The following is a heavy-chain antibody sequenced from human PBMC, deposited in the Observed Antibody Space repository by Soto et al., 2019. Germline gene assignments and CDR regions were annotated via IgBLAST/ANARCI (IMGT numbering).Heavy chain of an antibody. CDR1: GYTFTSYG. J-gene: IGHJ6*02. V-gene: IGHV1-18*01. CDR3: ARDDILTGYYYYYGMAV. Sequence: ASVKVSCKASGYTFTSYGISWVRQAPGQGLEWMGWISAYNGNTNYAQKLQGRVTMTTDTSTSTAYMELRSLRSDDTAVYYCARDDILTGYYYYYGMAVWGQGTTVTVSS. D-gene: IGHD3-9*01. CDR2: ISAYNGNT.